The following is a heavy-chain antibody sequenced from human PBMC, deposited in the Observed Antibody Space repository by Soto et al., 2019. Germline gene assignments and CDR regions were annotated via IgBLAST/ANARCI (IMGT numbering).Heavy chain of an antibody. Sequence: QVQLVQSGAEVKEPGSSVNVSCKTSGGTFGNTAVTWVRQVPGQGLEWIGGIVPLFGTANYAQKFRGRVMITADESTSTSYMDPSSLRSDDSAIYYCARDGDPGYSFWSGPLGGGRFDPWRQGTLVTVSS. D-gene: IGHD3-3*01. J-gene: IGHJ5*02. CDR1: GGTFGNTA. V-gene: IGHV1-69*12. CDR2: IVPLFGTA. CDR3: ARDGDPGYSFWSGPLGGGRFDP.